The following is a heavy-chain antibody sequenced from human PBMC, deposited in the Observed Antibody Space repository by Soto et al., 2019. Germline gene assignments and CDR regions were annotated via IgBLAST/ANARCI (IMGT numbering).Heavy chain of an antibody. D-gene: IGHD3-16*01. Sequence: QVQLVQSRAEVKNPGASVKVSCKASGYSFTRYGIAWARQAPGQGLEWMGWINTYNGNTNYAQNLQGRVTLTTDTSTRPASTELTSLRSNDTAIYYCAMVDVYVTPSPQDVWGQGTTVIVSS. CDR3: AMVDVYVTPSPQDV. V-gene: IGHV1-18*01. CDR1: GYSFTRYG. J-gene: IGHJ6*02. CDR2: INTYNGNT.